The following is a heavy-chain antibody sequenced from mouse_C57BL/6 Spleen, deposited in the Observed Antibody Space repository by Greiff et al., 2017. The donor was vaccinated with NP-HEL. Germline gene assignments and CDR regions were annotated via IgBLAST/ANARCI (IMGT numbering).Heavy chain of an antibody. V-gene: IGHV1-52*01. Sequence: QVQLHQPGAELVRPGSSVKLSCKASGYTFTSYWMHWVKQRPIQGLEWIGNIDPSDSETHYNQKFKDKATLTVDKSSSTAYMQLSSLTSEDSAVYYCARDYTGYFDVWGTGTTVTVSS. CDR3: ARDYTGYFDV. CDR1: GYTFTSYW. D-gene: IGHD2-4*01. J-gene: IGHJ1*03. CDR2: IDPSDSET.